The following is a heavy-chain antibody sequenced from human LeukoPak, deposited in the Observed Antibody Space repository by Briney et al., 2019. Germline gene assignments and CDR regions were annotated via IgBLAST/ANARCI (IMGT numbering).Heavy chain of an antibody. CDR3: ATRPPIVPAPYYSDY. D-gene: IGHD2-2*01. Sequence: GGSLRLSCAASGFNVSSNYISWIRQAPGKGLEWVSLIYSGGSTNYADSVKGRFTISRDNSQNTLYLQMTSLRVEDTAVYYCATRPPIVPAPYYSDYWGQGALVTVSS. CDR2: IYSGGST. V-gene: IGHV3-53*01. J-gene: IGHJ4*02. CDR1: GFNVSSNY.